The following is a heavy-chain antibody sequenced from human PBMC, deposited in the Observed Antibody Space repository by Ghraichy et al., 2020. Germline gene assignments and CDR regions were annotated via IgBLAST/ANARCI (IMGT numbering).Heavy chain of an antibody. CDR1: GFTFSSYS. V-gene: IGHV3-21*01. CDR2: ISSSSSYI. Sequence: GGSLRLSCAASGFTFSSYSMNWVRQAPGKGLEWVSSISSSSSYIYYADSVKGRFTISRDNAKNSLYLQMNSLRAEDTAVYYCARDEGGNYYGSGGYYDYWGQGTLVTVSS. D-gene: IGHD3-10*01. J-gene: IGHJ4*02. CDR3: ARDEGGNYYGSGGYYDY.